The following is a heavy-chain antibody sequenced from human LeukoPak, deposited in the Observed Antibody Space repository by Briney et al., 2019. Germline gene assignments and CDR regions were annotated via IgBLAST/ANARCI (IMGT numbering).Heavy chain of an antibody. V-gene: IGHV1-69*13. CDR2: IIPIFGTA. J-gene: IGHJ5*02. Sequence: SVKVSCKASGGTFSSYAISWVRQAPGQGLEWMGGIIPIFGTANYAQKFQGRVTITADESTSTAYMELSSLRSEDTAVYYCAREGEFLEWLSPTQRRSNWFDPWGQGTLVTVSS. CDR3: AREGEFLEWLSPTQRRSNWFDP. D-gene: IGHD3-3*01. CDR1: GGTFSSYA.